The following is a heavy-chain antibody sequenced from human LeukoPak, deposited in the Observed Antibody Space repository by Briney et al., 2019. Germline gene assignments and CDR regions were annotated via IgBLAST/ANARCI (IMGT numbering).Heavy chain of an antibody. Sequence: PGGSLRLSCAASGFTFSSYSMNWVRQAPGKGLEWVSSISSSSSYIYYADSVKGRFTISRDNAKNSLYLQMNSLRAEDTAVYYCARGITMIVVVDYWGQGTLVTVSS. D-gene: IGHD3-22*01. V-gene: IGHV3-21*01. J-gene: IGHJ4*02. CDR2: ISSSSSYI. CDR3: ARGITMIVVVDY. CDR1: GFTFSSYS.